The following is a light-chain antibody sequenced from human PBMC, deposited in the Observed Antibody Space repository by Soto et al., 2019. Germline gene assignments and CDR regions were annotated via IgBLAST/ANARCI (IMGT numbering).Light chain of an antibody. V-gene: IGKV1-39*01. CDR3: QQSYSTRLT. CDR2: AAS. CDR1: RSISSY. Sequence: DLQMTQSPSSLSASVGDRVTITCRASRSISSYLNWYQQKPGKAPKLLIYAASSLQSGVPSRFSGSGSGTDFTLTISSLQPEDFATYYCQQSYSTRLTFGPGTKVDIK. J-gene: IGKJ3*01.